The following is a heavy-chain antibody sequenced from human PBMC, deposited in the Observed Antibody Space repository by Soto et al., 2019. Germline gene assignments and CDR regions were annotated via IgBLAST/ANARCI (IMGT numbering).Heavy chain of an antibody. J-gene: IGHJ4*02. CDR1: GFTFSSYG. CDR3: AKEGPITNWYFDY. Sequence: QVQLVESGGGVVQPGRSLRLSCAASGFTFSSYGMHWVRQAPGKGLEWVTVISYDGNVAYYADSVKGRFTISRDNSKNTLYLQMNSLRTEDTAMYYCAKEGPITNWYFDYWGQGTVVTVSS. V-gene: IGHV3-30*18. D-gene: IGHD1-1*01. CDR2: ISYDGNVA.